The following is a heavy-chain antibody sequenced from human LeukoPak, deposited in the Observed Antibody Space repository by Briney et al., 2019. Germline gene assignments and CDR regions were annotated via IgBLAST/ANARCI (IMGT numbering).Heavy chain of an antibody. V-gene: IGHV1-69*05. CDR2: VIPIFGTA. J-gene: IGHJ3*02. CDR3: ARDHFPYYYDSSGSPHAPFDI. CDR1: GGTFSSYA. D-gene: IGHD3-22*01. Sequence: ASVKVSCKASGGTFSSYAISLVRPTPGQGIEWMGGVIPIFGTANYAQKFQGRVTITTDESTSTAYMEPSSLRSEDTAVYYCARDHFPYYYDSSGSPHAPFDIWGQGTMVTVSS.